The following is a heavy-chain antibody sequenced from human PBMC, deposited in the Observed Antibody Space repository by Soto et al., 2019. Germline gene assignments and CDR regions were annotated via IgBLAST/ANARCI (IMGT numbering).Heavy chain of an antibody. D-gene: IGHD2-15*01. CDR3: ARGKGYCSGGSCYGYRWFDP. Sequence: GGSLRLSCAASGFTFSSYSMNWVRQAPGKGLEWVSSISSSSSYIYYADSVKGRFTISRDNAKNSLYLQMNSLRAEDTAVYYCARGKGYCSGGSCYGYRWFDPWGQGTLVTVSS. J-gene: IGHJ5*02. CDR1: GFTFSSYS. CDR2: ISSSSSYI. V-gene: IGHV3-21*01.